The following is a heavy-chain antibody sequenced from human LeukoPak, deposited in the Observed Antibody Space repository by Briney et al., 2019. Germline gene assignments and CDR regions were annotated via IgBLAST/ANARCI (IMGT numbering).Heavy chain of an antibody. CDR3: ARVGAYPYYDFWSGYYNY. D-gene: IGHD3-3*01. V-gene: IGHV4-34*01. CDR1: GGSFSGYY. J-gene: IGHJ4*02. Sequence: PSETLSLTCAVYGGSFSGYYWSWIRQPPGKGLEWIGEINHSGSTNYNPSLKSRVTISVDTSKNQFSLKLSSVTAADTAVYYCARVGAYPYYDFWSGYYNYWSQGTLVTVSS. CDR2: INHSGST.